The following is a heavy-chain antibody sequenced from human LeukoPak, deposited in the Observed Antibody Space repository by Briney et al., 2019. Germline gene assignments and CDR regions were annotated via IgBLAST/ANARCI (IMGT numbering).Heavy chain of an antibody. D-gene: IGHD3-10*01. V-gene: IGHV1-8*01. CDR1: GYTFTSYD. CDR3: ARGTNPGSSPIDY. J-gene: IGHJ4*02. Sequence: ASLKVSCKASGYTFTSYDINCVRQATGQGLEWMGWMNHNSGNTGYAQKFQGRVTMTRNTSISTAYMELSSLRSEDTAVYYCARGTNPGSSPIDYWGQGTLVTVSS. CDR2: MNHNSGNT.